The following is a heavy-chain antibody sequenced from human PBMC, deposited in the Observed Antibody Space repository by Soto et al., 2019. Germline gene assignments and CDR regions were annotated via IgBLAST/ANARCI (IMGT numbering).Heavy chain of an antibody. D-gene: IGHD1-1*01. Sequence: GGSLRLSCADSGFTFSSYDMTWVRQAPGKGLEWVSTIIHTGDNTYYADSVKGRFTISRDNSKNTLYLQMSRLRAEDTALYYCARGTSIAYWGQGTLVTASS. CDR2: IIHTGDNT. CDR3: ARGTSIAY. CDR1: GFTFSSYD. J-gene: IGHJ4*02. V-gene: IGHV3-23*01.